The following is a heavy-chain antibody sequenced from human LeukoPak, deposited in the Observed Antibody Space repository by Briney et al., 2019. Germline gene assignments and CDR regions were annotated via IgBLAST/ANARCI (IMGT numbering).Heavy chain of an antibody. D-gene: IGHD3-9*01. CDR2: MAVNGRT. V-gene: IGHV4-61*10. J-gene: IGHJ4*02. CDR3: ARDGYYDILTAHDY. CDR1: GDSLSSGTYY. Sequence: PSETLSLTCTVSGDSLSSGTYYWTWIRQPAGEGLEWIGRMAVNGRTNYNPSLKSRVTISVDTSKNQFSLKLSSVTAADTAVYYCARDGYYDILTAHDYWGQGTLVTVSS.